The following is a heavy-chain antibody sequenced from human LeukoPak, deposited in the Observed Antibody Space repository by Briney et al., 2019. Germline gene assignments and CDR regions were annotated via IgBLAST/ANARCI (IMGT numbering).Heavy chain of an antibody. Sequence: SETLSLTCTVSGGFVSSPTYYWSWVRQPPGKGLEWIGYIYYSGSANYNPSLKSRVTISVDTSKNQFSLKLSSVTAADTAVYYCARVGVAVAGAGYYGMDVWGQGTTVIVSS. CDR1: GGFVSSPTYY. D-gene: IGHD6-19*01. CDR2: IYYSGSA. V-gene: IGHV4-61*01. J-gene: IGHJ6*02. CDR3: ARVGVAVAGAGYYGMDV.